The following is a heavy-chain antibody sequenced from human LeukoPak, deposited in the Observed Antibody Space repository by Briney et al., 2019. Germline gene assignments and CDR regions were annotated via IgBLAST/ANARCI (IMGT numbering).Heavy chain of an antibody. CDR2: INHSGST. CDR3: ARGPSNLYYYDSSGYETFDY. Sequence: PSETLSLTCAVYGGSFSGYYWSWIRQPPGKGLEWIGEINHSGSTNYNPSLKSRDTISVDTSKNQFSLKLSSVTAADTAVYYCARGPSNLYYYDSSGYETFDYWGQGTLVTVSS. V-gene: IGHV4-34*01. D-gene: IGHD3-22*01. J-gene: IGHJ4*02. CDR1: GGSFSGYY.